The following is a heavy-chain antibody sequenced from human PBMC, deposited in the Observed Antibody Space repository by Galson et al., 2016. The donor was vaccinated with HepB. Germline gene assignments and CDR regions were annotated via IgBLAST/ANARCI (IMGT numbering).Heavy chain of an antibody. V-gene: IGHV4-34*01. CDR1: GASFSGYS. CDR3: ARETETVGGFAFAK. Sequence: ETLSLPCAVYGASFSGYSWGWIRQTPGKRLEWIGEVNHRGSTRYNPSLQSRVTISEDMSKNQFSLKLSSVTAADTAVYYCARETETVGGFAFAKWGQGTLVTVSS. D-gene: IGHD3-16*01. CDR2: VNHRGST. J-gene: IGHJ4*02.